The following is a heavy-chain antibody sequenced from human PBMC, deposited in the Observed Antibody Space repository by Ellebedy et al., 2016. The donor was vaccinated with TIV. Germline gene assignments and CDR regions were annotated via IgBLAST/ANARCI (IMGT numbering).Heavy chain of an antibody. V-gene: IGHV3-74*01. Sequence: PGGSLRLSCVTSGFTFSKYWMHWVRHVPGKGLLWVARCNSDGSATSYADSVKGRFTISRDNAKNTVYLQMNSLRVEDTALYYCARDPLSAANYDYYGMDVWGQGTTVTVSS. CDR2: CNSDGSAT. CDR3: ARDPLSAANYDYYGMDV. CDR1: GFTFSKYW. D-gene: IGHD6-25*01. J-gene: IGHJ6*02.